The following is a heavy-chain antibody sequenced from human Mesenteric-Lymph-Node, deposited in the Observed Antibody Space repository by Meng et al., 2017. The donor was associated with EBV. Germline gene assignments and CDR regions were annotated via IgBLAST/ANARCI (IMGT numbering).Heavy chain of an antibody. CDR1: VGTFSDWS. D-gene: IGHD3-16*01. J-gene: IGHJ4*02. Sequence: QVQLQQWGAGLLKPSETLSLTCAFYVGTFSDWSWSWFRQTPEKGLEWIGEINHRGETNYSPSLKSRLTLSVDTSKNQFSLRLTSVTAADIAVYYCARDQGGFWGQGTLVTVSS. V-gene: IGHV4-34*02. CDR3: ARDQGGF. CDR2: INHRGET.